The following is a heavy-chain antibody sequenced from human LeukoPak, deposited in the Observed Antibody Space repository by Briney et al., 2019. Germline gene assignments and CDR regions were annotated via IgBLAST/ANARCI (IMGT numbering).Heavy chain of an antibody. D-gene: IGHD1-1*01. CDR3: ARDGRSPTSDY. Sequence: GASVKVSGKASGYTFTGYYMQWVRQAPGHGLEGMGWINPNSGGTSYAQKFQSRVTMTRDTSISTAYMELSRLRSDDTAVYYCARDGRSPTSDYWGQGTLVTVSS. CDR2: INPNSGGT. V-gene: IGHV1-2*02. J-gene: IGHJ4*02. CDR1: GYTFTGYY.